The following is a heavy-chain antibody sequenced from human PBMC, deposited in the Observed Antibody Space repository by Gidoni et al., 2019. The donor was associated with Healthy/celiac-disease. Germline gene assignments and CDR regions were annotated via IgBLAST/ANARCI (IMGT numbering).Heavy chain of an antibody. J-gene: IGHJ5*02. V-gene: IGHV1-3*01. D-gene: IGHD3-9*01. Sequence: QVQLVQSGAEVKKPGASVKVSCKASGYTFTNYAMHWVRQAPGQRLEWMGWINAGNGNTKYSQKFQGRVTITRDTSASTAYMELSSLRSEDTAVYYCAGDYDIGWFDPWGQGTLVTVSS. CDR2: INAGNGNT. CDR3: AGDYDIGWFDP. CDR1: GYTFTNYA.